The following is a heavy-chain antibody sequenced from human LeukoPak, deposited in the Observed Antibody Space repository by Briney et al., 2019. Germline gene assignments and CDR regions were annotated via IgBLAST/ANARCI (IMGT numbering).Heavy chain of an antibody. CDR3: ARGCSSSCPYGMDV. V-gene: IGHV3-11*06. CDR1: GFTFSDYY. D-gene: IGHD6-13*01. Sequence: GGSLRLSCAASGFTFSDYYITWIRQAPGKGLEWVSSISSSSSYIYYADSVKGRFTISRDNAKNSLYLQMNSLRAEDTAVYYCARGCSSSCPYGMDVWGQGTTVTVSS. CDR2: ISSSSSYI. J-gene: IGHJ6*02.